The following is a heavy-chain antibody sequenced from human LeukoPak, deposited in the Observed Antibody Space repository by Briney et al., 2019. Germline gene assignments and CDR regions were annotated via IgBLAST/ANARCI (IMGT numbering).Heavy chain of an antibody. CDR1: GGTFSSYA. CDR3: ARAEPDYYDSSGPPYYGMDV. J-gene: IGHJ6*02. V-gene: IGHV1-69*13. D-gene: IGHD3-22*01. Sequence: SVKVSCKASGGTFSSYAISWVRQAPGQGPEWMGGIIPISATPNYAQKFQGRVKITADETTSTAYMELSSLRSDDTAVYYCARAEPDYYDSSGPPYYGMDVWGQGTTVTVSS. CDR2: IIPISATP.